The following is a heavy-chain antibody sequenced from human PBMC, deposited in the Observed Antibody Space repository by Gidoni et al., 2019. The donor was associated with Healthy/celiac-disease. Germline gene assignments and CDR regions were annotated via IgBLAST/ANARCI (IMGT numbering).Heavy chain of an antibody. CDR2: ISYDGSNK. CDR1: GFTFSSYG. J-gene: IGHJ4*02. D-gene: IGHD6-19*01. V-gene: IGHV3-30*18. Sequence: QVQLVESGGGVVEPGRSLRLSCAASGFTFSSYGMHGVRQAPGKGVEWVAVISYDGSNKYYADSVKGRFTSSRDNSKNTLYLQMNSLRAEDTAVYYCAKVKQWLAPIDYWGQGTLVTVSS. CDR3: AKVKQWLAPIDY.